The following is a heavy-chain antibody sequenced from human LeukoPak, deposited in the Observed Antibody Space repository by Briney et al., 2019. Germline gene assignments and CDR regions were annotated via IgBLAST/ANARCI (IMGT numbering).Heavy chain of an antibody. D-gene: IGHD3-22*01. CDR1: GGSISSSSYY. CDR2: IYYSGST. Sequence: SETLSLTCTVSGGSISSSSYYWGWLRQPPGKGLEWIGSIYYSGSTYYNPSLKSLVTISVDTSKNQFSLKLSSVTAADTAVYYCAREDSSGYYDAFDIWGQGTMVTVSS. CDR3: AREDSSGYYDAFDI. J-gene: IGHJ3*02. V-gene: IGHV4-39*07.